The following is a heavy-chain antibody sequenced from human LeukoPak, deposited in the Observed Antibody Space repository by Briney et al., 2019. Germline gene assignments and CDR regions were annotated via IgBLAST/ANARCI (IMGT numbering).Heavy chain of an antibody. D-gene: IGHD6-13*01. Sequence: GASVKVSCKASGYTFTSYDINWVRQATGQGLEWMGWMNPNSGNTGYAQKFQGRVTMTRNTSISTAYMELSSLRSEDTAVYYCARGGYSNSWYPNYDAFDIWGQGTMVTVSS. CDR3: ARGGYSNSWYPNYDAFDI. V-gene: IGHV1-8*01. CDR1: GYTFTSYD. CDR2: MNPNSGNT. J-gene: IGHJ3*02.